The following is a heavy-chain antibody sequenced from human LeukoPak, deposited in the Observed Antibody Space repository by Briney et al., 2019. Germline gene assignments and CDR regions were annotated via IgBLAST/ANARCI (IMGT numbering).Heavy chain of an antibody. V-gene: IGHV4-39*01. CDR1: GGSISSSSYY. Sequence: SETLSLTCTVSGGSISSSSYYWGWIRQPPGRGLEWIGSIYYSGSTYYNPSLKSRVTISVDTSKNQFSLKLSSVTAADTAVYYCARQEYYDSSGYPYFDAFDIWGQGTMVTVSS. J-gene: IGHJ3*02. CDR2: IYYSGST. CDR3: ARQEYYDSSGYPYFDAFDI. D-gene: IGHD3-22*01.